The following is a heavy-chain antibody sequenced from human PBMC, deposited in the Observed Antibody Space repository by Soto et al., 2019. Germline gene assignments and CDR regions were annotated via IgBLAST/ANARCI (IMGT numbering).Heavy chain of an antibody. Sequence: EVQLVESGGGLVQPGGSLRLSCAASGFTFSSYDMHWVRQATGKGLEWVSGIGTAGDTYYPGSVKGRFTISRENAKNPLYLQMNRLRAEDTAVYYCARAPGLRFLEWLEGAYGMDVWGQGTTVTVSS. V-gene: IGHV3-13*01. CDR3: ARAPGLRFLEWLEGAYGMDV. CDR2: IGTAGDT. CDR1: GFTFSSYD. J-gene: IGHJ6*02. D-gene: IGHD3-3*01.